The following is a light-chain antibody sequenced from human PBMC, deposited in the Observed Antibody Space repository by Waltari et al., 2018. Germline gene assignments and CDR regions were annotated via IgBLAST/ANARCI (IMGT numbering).Light chain of an antibody. Sequence: SYMLTQPPSVSVAPGQTARITCGVDDIGARSVHWCQQRPGQAPVSVIYYDTHRPPGIPDRFSGSNSGDTATLIISRVEAGNEADYTCQVRDSSRHHVIFGGGTRLTVL. CDR2: YDT. V-gene: IGLV3-21*04. CDR1: DIGARS. CDR3: QVRDSSRHHVI. J-gene: IGLJ2*01.